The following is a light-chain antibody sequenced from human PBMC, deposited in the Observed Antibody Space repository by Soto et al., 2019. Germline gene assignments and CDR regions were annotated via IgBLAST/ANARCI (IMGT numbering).Light chain of an antibody. Sequence: QSALTQPASVSGSPGQSITISCTGTSSDFGGFNHVSWYQHHPGKAPKLIIYDNNKRPSGIPDRFSGSKSGTSGTLDITGLQTGDEADYYCATWDGSLPGEVFGGGTKVTVL. CDR3: ATWDGSLPGEV. J-gene: IGLJ2*01. V-gene: IGLV1-51*01. CDR1: SSDFGGFNH. CDR2: DNN.